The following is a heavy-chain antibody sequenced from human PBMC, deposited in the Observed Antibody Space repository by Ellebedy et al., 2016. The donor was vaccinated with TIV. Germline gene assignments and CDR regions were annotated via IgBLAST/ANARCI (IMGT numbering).Heavy chain of an antibody. Sequence: AASVTVSCKASGYTFTSYSIHWVRQAPGQGLEWVGNVYPVGGSTTYDQKFQDRITMTKNTYTSTVYMELSSLSSEDTAVYYCARDYSGSGSHPLDFWGPGTLVTVSS. D-gene: IGHD3-10*01. CDR1: GYTFTSYS. CDR2: VYPVGGST. V-gene: IGHV1-46*01. CDR3: ARDYSGSGSHPLDF. J-gene: IGHJ4*02.